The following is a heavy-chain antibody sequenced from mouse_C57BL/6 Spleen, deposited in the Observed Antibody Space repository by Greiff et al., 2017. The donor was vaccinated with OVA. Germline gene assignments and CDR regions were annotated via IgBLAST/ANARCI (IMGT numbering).Heavy chain of an antibody. CDR2: IRNKANGYTT. D-gene: IGHD1-1*01. J-gene: IGHJ3*01. CDR1: GFTFTDYY. Sequence: EVKLMESGGGLVQPGGSLSLSCAASGFTFTDYYMSWVRQPPGKALEWLGFIRNKANGYTTEYSASVKGRFTISRDNSQSILYLQMNALRAEDSATYYCARSNYYGSSIAYWGQGTLVTVSA. CDR3: ARSNYYGSSIAY. V-gene: IGHV7-3*01.